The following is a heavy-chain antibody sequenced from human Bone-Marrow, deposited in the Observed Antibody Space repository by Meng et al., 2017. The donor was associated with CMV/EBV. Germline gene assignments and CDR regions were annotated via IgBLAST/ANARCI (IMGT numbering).Heavy chain of an antibody. J-gene: IGHJ1*01. D-gene: IGHD6-13*01. V-gene: IGHV3-53*01. CDR1: ESTVSTNY. CDR3: ARAPSISTWFY. Sequence: GESLKISCAASESTVSTNYMSWVRQAPGKGLEWVSVIYTGGSTFYADSVKGRFTISRDNSKNTLYLQMNSLRAEDTAVYYCARAPSISTWFYWGQGTLVTVSS. CDR2: IYTGGST.